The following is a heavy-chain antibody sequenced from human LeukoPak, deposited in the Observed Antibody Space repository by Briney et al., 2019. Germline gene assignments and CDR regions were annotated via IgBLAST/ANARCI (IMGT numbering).Heavy chain of an antibody. CDR3: AELGITMIGGV. CDR1: GFTFSIYG. V-gene: IGHV3-48*04. CDR2: ISSSGSTI. J-gene: IGHJ6*04. Sequence: GGSLRLSCAASGFTFSIYGMNWVRQAPGKGLEWVSYISSSGSTIYYADSVKGRFTISRDNAKNSLYLQMNSLRAEDTAVYYCAELGITMIGGVWGKGTTVTISS. D-gene: IGHD3-10*02.